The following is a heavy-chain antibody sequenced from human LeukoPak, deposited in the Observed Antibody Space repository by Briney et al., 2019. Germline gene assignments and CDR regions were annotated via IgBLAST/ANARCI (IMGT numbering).Heavy chain of an antibody. Sequence: ASVKVSCKASGYTFTSYYMHWVRQAPGQGLEWMGIINPSGGSASYAQKFQGRVTMTRDTSTSTVYMELSSLRSEDTAVYYCARVQYSGYDFDYWGQGTLVTVSS. D-gene: IGHD5-12*01. J-gene: IGHJ4*02. CDR2: INPSGGSA. CDR1: GYTFTSYY. CDR3: ARVQYSGYDFDY. V-gene: IGHV1-46*01.